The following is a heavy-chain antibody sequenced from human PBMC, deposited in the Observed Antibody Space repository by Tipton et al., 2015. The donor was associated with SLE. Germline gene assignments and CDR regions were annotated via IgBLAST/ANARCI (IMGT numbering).Heavy chain of an antibody. Sequence: TLSLTCAVYGGSFSGYYWSWIRQPPGKGLEWIGEINHSGSTNYNPSLKSRVTISVDTSKNQFSLKLSSVTAADTAVYYCARVVSITMIVHRAFDIWGQGTMVTVSS. CDR3: ARVVSITMIVHRAFDI. CDR1: GGSFSGYY. V-gene: IGHV4-34*09. CDR2: INHSGST. J-gene: IGHJ3*02. D-gene: IGHD3-22*01.